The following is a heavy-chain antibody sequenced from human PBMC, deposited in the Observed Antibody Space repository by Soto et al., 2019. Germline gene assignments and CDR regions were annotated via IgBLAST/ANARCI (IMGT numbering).Heavy chain of an antibody. CDR3: ARDRGGYSYGSGHGWFDP. V-gene: IGHV1-46*01. D-gene: IGHD5-18*01. CDR2: INPSGGST. Sequence: GASVKVSCKASGYTFTSYYMHWVRQAPGQGLEWMGIINPSGGSTSYAQKFQGRVTMTRDTSTSTVYMELSSLRSEDTAVYYCARDRGGYSYGSGHGWFDPWGQGTLVTVSS. J-gene: IGHJ5*02. CDR1: GYTFTSYY.